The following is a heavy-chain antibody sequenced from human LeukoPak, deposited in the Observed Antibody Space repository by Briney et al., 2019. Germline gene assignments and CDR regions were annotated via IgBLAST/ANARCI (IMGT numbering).Heavy chain of an antibody. D-gene: IGHD1-26*01. CDR1: GFTFDDYG. J-gene: IGHJ4*02. Sequence: GGSLRLSCAASGFTFDDYGMSWVRQAPGKGLEWVYGINWNGGSTGYADSVKGRFTISRDNAKNSLYLQMNSLRAEDTALYYCARDLGGSYRPYYFDYWGQGTLVTV. CDR3: ARDLGGSYRPYYFDY. CDR2: INWNGGST. V-gene: IGHV3-20*04.